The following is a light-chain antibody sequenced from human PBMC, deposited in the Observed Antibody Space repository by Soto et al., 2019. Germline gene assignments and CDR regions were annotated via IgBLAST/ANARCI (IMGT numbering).Light chain of an antibody. J-gene: IGKJ1*01. CDR2: GAS. CDR3: QQYKNWPRT. Sequence: EIVLTQTPATLSVSPGERVTLSCRASESVDINLAWYQQKPGQAPRLLIYGASTRATDMPGTFSGRGSGTEFTLTISSLQSEDFAVYYCQQYKNWPRTFGQGTKVDI. V-gene: IGKV3-15*01. CDR1: ESVDIN.